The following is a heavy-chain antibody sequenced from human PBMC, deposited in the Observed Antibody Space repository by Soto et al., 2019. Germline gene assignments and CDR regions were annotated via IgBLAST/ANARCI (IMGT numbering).Heavy chain of an antibody. CDR1: GFTFANYA. CDR3: AKVPLRPHYFEY. D-gene: IGHD4-17*01. V-gene: IGHV3-23*01. Sequence: GGSLRLSCTASGFTFANYAMHWVRQAPGKGLEWVSRVSAGGDNTDYADAVKGRFTISRDNSKNTLFLQMTSLRAEDTALYYCAKVPLRPHYFEYWRPGTMVTVSS. CDR2: VSAGGDNT. J-gene: IGHJ4*02.